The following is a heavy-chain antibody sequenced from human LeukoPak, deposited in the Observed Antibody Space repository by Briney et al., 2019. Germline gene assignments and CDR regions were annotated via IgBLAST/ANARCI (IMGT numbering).Heavy chain of an antibody. CDR2: IYYSGST. CDR1: GGSISSYY. V-gene: IGHV4-59*01. CDR3: ASPYGDGDY. J-gene: IGHJ4*02. Sequence: SSETLSLTCTVSGGSISSYYWSWIRQPPGKGLEWIGYIYYSGSTNYNPSLKSRVTISVDTSKNQFSLKLSSVTAADTAVYYCASPYGDGDYWGQGTLVTVSS. D-gene: IGHD2-8*01.